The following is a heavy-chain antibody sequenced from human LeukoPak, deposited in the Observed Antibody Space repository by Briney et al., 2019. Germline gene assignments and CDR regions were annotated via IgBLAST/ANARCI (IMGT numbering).Heavy chain of an antibody. Sequence: KPSETLSLTCAVYGASISSLYWGWIWQSPGKGLEWIGHTYYSGRPTYNASLKSRVAISLDTSKNQFSLRVNSVTAADTAIYYCARHHGHQFSDSWYLRGSFDYWGRGILVAVSS. J-gene: IGHJ4*02. CDR2: TYYSGRP. CDR1: GASISSLY. D-gene: IGHD6-13*01. V-gene: IGHV4-59*08. CDR3: ARHHGHQFSDSWYLRGSFDY.